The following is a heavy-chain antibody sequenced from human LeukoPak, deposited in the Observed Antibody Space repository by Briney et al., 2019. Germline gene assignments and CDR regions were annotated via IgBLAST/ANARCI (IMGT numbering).Heavy chain of an antibody. CDR3: AKETLMSSGGGYYFDY. CDR2: ISYDGSNK. Sequence: PGGSLRLSCAASGFTFSSYGMHWVRQAPGKGLEWVAVISYDGSNKYYADSVKGRFTISRDNSKNTLYLQMNSLRAEDTAVYYCAKETLMSSGGGYYFDYWGQGTLVTVSS. D-gene: IGHD6-19*01. V-gene: IGHV3-30*18. J-gene: IGHJ4*02. CDR1: GFTFSSYG.